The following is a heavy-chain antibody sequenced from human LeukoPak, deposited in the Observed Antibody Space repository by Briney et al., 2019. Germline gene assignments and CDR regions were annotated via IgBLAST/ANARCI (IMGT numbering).Heavy chain of an antibody. Sequence: SGTLSLTCAVSGGSISSSNWWSWVRQPPGKGLEWIGEIYHSGSTNYNPSLKSRVTISVDKSKNQFSLKLSSVTAADTAVYYCARRYSGSYYPIADAFDIWGQGTMVTVSS. CDR2: IYHSGST. J-gene: IGHJ3*02. CDR1: GGSISSSNW. D-gene: IGHD1-26*01. CDR3: ARRYSGSYYPIADAFDI. V-gene: IGHV4-4*02.